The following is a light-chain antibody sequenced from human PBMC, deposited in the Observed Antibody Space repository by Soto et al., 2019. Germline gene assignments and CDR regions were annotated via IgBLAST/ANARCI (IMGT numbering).Light chain of an antibody. CDR1: SSNIGGNT. CDR3: AAWDDSLNGHYV. J-gene: IGLJ1*01. Sequence: QSVLTQPPSASRTPGQRVTISCSGSSSNIGGNTVNWYQQLPGTAPKLLVYSNNQRPSGVPDRFSGSKSGTSASLAISGHQSEDEADYYCAAWDDSLNGHYVFGTGTKVTVL. V-gene: IGLV1-44*01. CDR2: SNN.